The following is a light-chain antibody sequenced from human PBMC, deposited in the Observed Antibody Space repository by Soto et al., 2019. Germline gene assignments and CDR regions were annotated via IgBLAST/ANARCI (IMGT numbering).Light chain of an antibody. Sequence: QSAVTQPASVSGSPGQSITVSCTGTSDDIGAYNYVSWYQQHPAKAPKLIIYEIRNRPFGVSDRFSGSKSGNTSSLTISGLQTADEADYYCSAYANDNAVIFGGGTKLTVL. J-gene: IGLJ2*01. CDR1: SDDIGAYNY. V-gene: IGLV2-14*01. CDR2: EIR. CDR3: SAYANDNAVI.